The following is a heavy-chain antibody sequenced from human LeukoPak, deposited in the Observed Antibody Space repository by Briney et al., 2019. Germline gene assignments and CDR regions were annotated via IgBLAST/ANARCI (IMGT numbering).Heavy chain of an antibody. CDR1: GGSISSYY. CDR2: INHSGST. D-gene: IGHD2-15*01. Sequence: SETLSLTCTVSGGSISSYYWSWVRQPPGKGLEWIGEINHSGSTNYNPSLKSRVTISVDTSKNQFSLKLSSVTAADTAVYYCARRFGYCSGGSCYYFDYWGQGTLVTVSS. J-gene: IGHJ4*02. V-gene: IGHV4-34*01. CDR3: ARRFGYCSGGSCYYFDY.